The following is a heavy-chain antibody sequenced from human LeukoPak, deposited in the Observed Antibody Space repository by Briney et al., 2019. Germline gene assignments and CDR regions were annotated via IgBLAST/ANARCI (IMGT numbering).Heavy chain of an antibody. Sequence: ASVKVSCKASGGTFSSYAISWVRQAPGQGLEWMGGIIPIFGTANYAQKFQGRVTITADESRSTAYMELSSLRSEDTAVYYCARGFDYGSTFDPWGQGTLVTVSS. J-gene: IGHJ5*02. CDR1: GGTFSSYA. CDR3: ARGFDYGSTFDP. CDR2: IIPIFGTA. D-gene: IGHD3-10*01. V-gene: IGHV1-69*13.